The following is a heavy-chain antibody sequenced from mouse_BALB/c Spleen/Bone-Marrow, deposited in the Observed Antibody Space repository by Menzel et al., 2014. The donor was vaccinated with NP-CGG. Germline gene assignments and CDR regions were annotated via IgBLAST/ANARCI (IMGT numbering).Heavy chain of an antibody. CDR1: GYAFTNYL. CDR3: ARRDYSFAY. CDR2: INPGSGGT. D-gene: IGHD2-13*01. V-gene: IGHV1-54*01. Sequence: QVHVKQSGAELVRPGTSVKVSCKASGYAFTNYLIEWVKQRPGQGLEWIGVINPGSGGTNYNEKFKGEATLTADKSSSTAYMQLSSLTSDDSAVYFCARRDYSFAYWGQGTLVTVSA. J-gene: IGHJ3*01.